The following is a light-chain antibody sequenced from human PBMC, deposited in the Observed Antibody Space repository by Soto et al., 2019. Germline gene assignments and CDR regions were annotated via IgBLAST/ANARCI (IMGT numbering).Light chain of an antibody. Sequence: EIVITQSPATLYLSPGERVTLSCRASQSVSNYLAWYQQKPGQAPRLLVSAASNRANGIPARFSGSGSETDLSLTISSLQIEDFALYYCQQSNNWPTLTFGGGTKVDIK. CDR1: QSVSNY. V-gene: IGKV3D-15*01. CDR2: AAS. J-gene: IGKJ4*01. CDR3: QQSNNWPTLT.